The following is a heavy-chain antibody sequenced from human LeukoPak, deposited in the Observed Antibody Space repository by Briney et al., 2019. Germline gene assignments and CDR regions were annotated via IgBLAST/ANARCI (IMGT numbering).Heavy chain of an antibody. CDR2: IYPGDSDT. CDR3: ARQRFTMRAHAGNWFGP. V-gene: IGHV5-51*01. Sequence: GESLKISCKGSGYSFTSYWIGWVRQMPGKGLEWMGIIYPGDSDTRYSPSFQGRVTISADKSISTAYLQWSSLKASDTAMYYCARQRFTMRAHAGNWFGPWGQGTLVTVSS. D-gene: IGHD3-10*01. CDR1: GYSFTSYW. J-gene: IGHJ5*02.